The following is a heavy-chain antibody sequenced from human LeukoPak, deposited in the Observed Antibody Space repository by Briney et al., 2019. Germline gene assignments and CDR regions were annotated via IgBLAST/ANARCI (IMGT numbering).Heavy chain of an antibody. V-gene: IGHV3-49*04. CDR3: TRDQTPYY. CDR1: GFTFGDYA. Sequence: GRSLRLSCTASGFTFGDYAMTWVRQAPGKGLEWVGFISSEAYGGTPEYAASVKGRLTISRDDSKSIAYLQMNSLKTEDTAVYYCTRDQTPYYWGQGTLVTVSS. J-gene: IGHJ4*02. CDR2: ISSEAYGGTP.